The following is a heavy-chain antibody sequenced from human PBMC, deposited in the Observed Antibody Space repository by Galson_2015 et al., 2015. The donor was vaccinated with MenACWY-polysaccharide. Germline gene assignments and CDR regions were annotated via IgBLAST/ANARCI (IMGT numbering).Heavy chain of an antibody. CDR3: ARGGGRFPENYYLDY. CDR2: INSDGRST. J-gene: IGHJ4*02. V-gene: IGHV3-74*01. D-gene: IGHD3-16*01. Sequence: SLRLSCAASGFTFRSYAMSWVRQGPGKGLVWVSRINSDGRSTSYADSVKGRFTTSRDNAKNTLYLQMNSLSAEDTAVYYCARGGGRFPENYYLDYWGQGTLVTVAS. CDR1: GFTFRSYA.